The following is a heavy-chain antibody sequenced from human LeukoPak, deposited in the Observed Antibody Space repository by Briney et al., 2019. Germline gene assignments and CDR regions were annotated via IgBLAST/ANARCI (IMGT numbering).Heavy chain of an antibody. CDR3: ARASGTYSSGWLNWFDP. D-gene: IGHD6-19*01. CDR1: GFTFSSYG. V-gene: IGHV3-33*01. Sequence: GGSLRLSCAASGFTFSSYGMHWVRQAPGKGLGWVAVIWYDGSNKYYADSVKGRFTISRDNSKNTLYLQMNSLRAEDTAVYYWARASGTYSSGWLNWFDPWGQGTLVTVSS. J-gene: IGHJ5*02. CDR2: IWYDGSNK.